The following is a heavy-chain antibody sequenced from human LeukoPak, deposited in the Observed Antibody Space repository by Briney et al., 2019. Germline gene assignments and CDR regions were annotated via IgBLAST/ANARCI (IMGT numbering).Heavy chain of an antibody. Sequence: ASVKVSCKASGYTFTSYGISWVRQAPGQGLEWMGWISAYNGNTNYAQKLQGRVTMTTDTSTSTAYMELRSLRSDDTAVYYCASLVDTAMVMGYWGQGTLVTVSS. CDR1: GYTFTSYG. J-gene: IGHJ4*02. CDR2: ISAYNGNT. V-gene: IGHV1-18*01. CDR3: ASLVDTAMVMGY. D-gene: IGHD5-18*01.